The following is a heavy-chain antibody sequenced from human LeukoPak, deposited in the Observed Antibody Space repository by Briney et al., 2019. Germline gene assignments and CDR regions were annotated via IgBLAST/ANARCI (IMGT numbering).Heavy chain of an antibody. V-gene: IGHV4-59*01. CDR3: TRGAGWLIDY. CDR2: FYNSGRS. Sequence: SETLSLTCTVSDDSISDYYRGWIRKPPGKGQEWIGDFYNSGRSTYNPSLKSRVTISADTSKNHFSLKLNSVTPADTAVYYCTRGAGWLIDYWGQGILVTVSS. D-gene: IGHD3-16*01. J-gene: IGHJ4*02. CDR1: DDSISDYY.